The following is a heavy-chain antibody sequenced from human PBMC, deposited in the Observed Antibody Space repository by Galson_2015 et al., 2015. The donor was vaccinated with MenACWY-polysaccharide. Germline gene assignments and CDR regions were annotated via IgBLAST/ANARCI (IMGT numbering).Heavy chain of an antibody. CDR2: MTYDGSDQ. CDR3: AKREARNSGPFDL. V-gene: IGHV3-30*18. D-gene: IGHD6-19*01. Sequence: CAASGFSFSSYGMHWVRQAPGKGLEWVTYMTYDGSDQNYARSVRGRFTISRDNSKSMLYLQMESLRPEDTAVYYCAKREARNSGPFDLWGHGTLVTVSS. J-gene: IGHJ4*01. CDR1: GFSFSSYG.